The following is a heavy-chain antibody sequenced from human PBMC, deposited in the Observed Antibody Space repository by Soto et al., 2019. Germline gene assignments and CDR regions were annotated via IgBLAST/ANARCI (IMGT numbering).Heavy chain of an antibody. CDR3: ARVRYSSSYFDY. CDR2: IYHSGST. Sequence: TSETLSLTCAVSSGSISSTNWWTWVRQPPEKGLEWIGEIYHSGSTNYNPSLKSRVTMSVDKSKNQFSLNLSAVTAADTAVYYCARVRYSSSYFDYWGQGALVTVSS. J-gene: IGHJ4*02. CDR1: SGSISSTNW. D-gene: IGHD6-13*01. V-gene: IGHV4-4*02.